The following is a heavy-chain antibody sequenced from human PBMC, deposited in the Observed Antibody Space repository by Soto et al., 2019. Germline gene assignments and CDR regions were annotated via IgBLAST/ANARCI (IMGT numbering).Heavy chain of an antibody. Sequence: ASETLSLTCNVSGGSISNYYWTWVRQSPEKGLEWIGYMYYNGNINYNPSLKSRVTISIDTPKDQFSLTLKSVTAADTAVYYCASGGNWFDPWGQGVLVTVSS. CDR2: MYYNGNI. CDR1: GGSISNYY. CDR3: ASGGNWFDP. J-gene: IGHJ5*02. D-gene: IGHD3-16*01. V-gene: IGHV4-59*01.